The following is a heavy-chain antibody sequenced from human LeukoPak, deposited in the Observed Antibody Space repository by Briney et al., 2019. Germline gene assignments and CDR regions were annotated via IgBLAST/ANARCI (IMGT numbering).Heavy chain of an antibody. Sequence: GGSLRLSCAVSGFTFSHYAMSWVRQAPGTGLECVGSHTDSGDATYYADSVKGRLTISRDNSNSTLYLHISGLRDEDTVVYYCARGYSHNSGGWLDPWGQGTLVTVSS. CDR2: HTDSGDAT. CDR1: GFTFSHYA. J-gene: IGHJ5*02. V-gene: IGHV3-23*01. D-gene: IGHD5-12*01. CDR3: ARGYSHNSGGWLDP.